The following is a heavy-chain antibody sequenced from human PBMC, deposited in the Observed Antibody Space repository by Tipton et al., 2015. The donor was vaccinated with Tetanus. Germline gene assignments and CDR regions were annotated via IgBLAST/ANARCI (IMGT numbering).Heavy chain of an antibody. D-gene: IGHD5-18*01. J-gene: IGHJ4*02. CDR2: IGGSGGAS. V-gene: IGHV3-23*01. CDR1: GFMFSSYT. CDR3: ARWLEGSIAELDY. Sequence: GSLRLSCAASGFMFSSYTMSWVRQAPGKGLECVSAIGGSGGASYYADSVKGRFTSSRDNSKNIHYLEVSSLRAEDTAVYYCARWLEGSIAELDYWGQGTLVAVSS.